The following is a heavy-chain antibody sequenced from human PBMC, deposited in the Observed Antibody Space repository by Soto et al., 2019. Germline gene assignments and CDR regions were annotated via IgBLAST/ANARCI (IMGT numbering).Heavy chain of an antibody. D-gene: IGHD1-26*01. CDR3: ASHSASYDTKGLLDY. Sequence: HPGGSLRLSCAASGFTFSGFGMHWVRQAPGKGLEWVAVIWSDGSNQYYADSVKGRFTISRDNSKNTLYLQVNSLRVEDTAVYYCASHSASYDTKGLLDYWGQGTLVTVSS. CDR1: GFTFSGFG. V-gene: IGHV3-33*01. J-gene: IGHJ4*02. CDR2: IWSDGSNQ.